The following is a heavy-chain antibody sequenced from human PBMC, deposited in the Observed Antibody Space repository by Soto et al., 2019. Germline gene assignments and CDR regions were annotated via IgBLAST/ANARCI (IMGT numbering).Heavy chain of an antibody. CDR3: AKGVGGLRDYDYYFDY. CDR2: ISYDGSNK. D-gene: IGHD5-12*01. J-gene: IGHJ4*02. Sequence: GGSLRLSCAASGFTFSSYGMHWVRQAPGKGLEWVAVISYDGSNKYYADSVKGRFTISRDNSKNTLYLQMNSLRAEDTAMYYCAKGVGGLRDYDYYFDYWGQGTLVTVSS. CDR1: GFTFSSYG. V-gene: IGHV3-30*18.